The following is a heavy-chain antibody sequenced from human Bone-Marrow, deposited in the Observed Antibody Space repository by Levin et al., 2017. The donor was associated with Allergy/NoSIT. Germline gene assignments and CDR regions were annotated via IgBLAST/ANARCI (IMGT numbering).Heavy chain of an antibody. V-gene: IGHV1-69*01. CDR2: IIPIFGTA. D-gene: IGHD2-8*01. CDR1: GGTFSSYA. Sequence: KISCKASGGTFSSYAISWVRQAPGQGLEWMGGIIPIFGTANYAQKFQGRVTITADESTSTAYMELSSLRSEDTAVYYCARDSGSYCTNGVCYVDWFDPWGQGTLVTVSS. CDR3: ARDSGSYCTNGVCYVDWFDP. J-gene: IGHJ5*02.